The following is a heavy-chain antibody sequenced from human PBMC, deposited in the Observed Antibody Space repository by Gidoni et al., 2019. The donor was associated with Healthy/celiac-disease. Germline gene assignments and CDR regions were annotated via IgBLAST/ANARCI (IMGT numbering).Heavy chain of an antibody. CDR2: IWYDGSNK. Sequence: QVQLVEAGGGVVQPGRSLRLSCAASGFTFSSCGMHWFRQAPGKGLEWLSVIWYDGSNKYYADSVKGRFTISRDNSKNPLYLQMNSLRAEDTAVYYCARDHPRDGYSPADYWGQGTLVTVSS. J-gene: IGHJ4*02. V-gene: IGHV3-33*01. CDR3: ARDHPRDGYSPADY. CDR1: GFTFSSCG. D-gene: IGHD5-18*01.